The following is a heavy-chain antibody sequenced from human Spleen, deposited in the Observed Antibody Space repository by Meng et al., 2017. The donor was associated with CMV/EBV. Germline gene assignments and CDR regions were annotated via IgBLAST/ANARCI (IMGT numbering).Heavy chain of an antibody. J-gene: IGHJ4*02. V-gene: IGHV5-51*01. Sequence: GGSLRLSCQASGYNFANYLIGWVRQMPGKGLEWLGIIYPGDSDTRYSPSFQGQVTVSADKSINTAYLQWSSLKASDTAMYYCARTYYFDYWGQGTLVTVSS. CDR2: IYPGDSDT. CDR1: GYNFANYL. CDR3: ARTYYFDY.